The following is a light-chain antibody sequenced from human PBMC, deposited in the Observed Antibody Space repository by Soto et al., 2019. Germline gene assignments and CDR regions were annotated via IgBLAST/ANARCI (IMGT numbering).Light chain of an antibody. J-gene: IGKJ2*01. CDR1: QTISTY. CDR2: AAS. V-gene: IGKV1-39*01. Sequence: DIQMTQSPSSLSASVGDRVTNTCRASQTISTYLNWYQQEPGKAPKLLIYAASSLQSGVPSRFSGGGTGKDITLNIIGLQRDGIEAYYCQQSHRIPYTFGQGTKLQIK. CDR3: QQSHRIPYT.